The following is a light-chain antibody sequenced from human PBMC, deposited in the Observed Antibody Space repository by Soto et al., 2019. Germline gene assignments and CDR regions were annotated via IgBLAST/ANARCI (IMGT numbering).Light chain of an antibody. J-gene: IGKJ5*01. CDR2: GAF. V-gene: IGKV3-11*01. Sequence: EIGLSQSLATLSLSPGERATLSCRASPSVTNFLAWYQQKPGQAPRLLIYGAFNRATGIPARFSGSGSGTDFTLTISSLEPEDSAIYYCQQRNIWPPVTFGQGRLPAVK. CDR1: PSVTNF. CDR3: QQRNIWPPVT.